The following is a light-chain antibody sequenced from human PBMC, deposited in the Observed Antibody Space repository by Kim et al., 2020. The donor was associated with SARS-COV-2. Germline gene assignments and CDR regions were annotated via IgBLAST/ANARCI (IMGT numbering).Light chain of an antibody. CDR1: QSVSDY. J-gene: IGKJ2*01. CDR2: DAS. CDR3: QQRSNWPYT. Sequence: EIVLTQSPATLSLSPGERATLSCRASQSVSDYSGWYQQKPGQAPTLLIYDASYRATGIPERFSGSGSGTDFTLTIRSLEPEDFAVYYCQQRSNWPYTFGQGTKLEI. V-gene: IGKV3-11*01.